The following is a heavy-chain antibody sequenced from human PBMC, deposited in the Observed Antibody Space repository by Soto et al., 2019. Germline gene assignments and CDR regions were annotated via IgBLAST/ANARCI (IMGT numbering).Heavy chain of an antibody. D-gene: IGHD6-13*01. V-gene: IGHV3-30-3*01. CDR3: ARSDYSSSWFRFDY. CDR2: ISYDGSNK. CDR1: GFTFSSYA. Sequence: VQLVESGGGVVQPGRSLRLSCAASGFTFSSYAMHWVRQAPGKGLEWVAVISYDGSNKYYADSVKGRFTISRDNSKNTLYLQMNSLRAEDTAVYYCARSDYSSSWFRFDYWGQGTLVTVSS. J-gene: IGHJ4*02.